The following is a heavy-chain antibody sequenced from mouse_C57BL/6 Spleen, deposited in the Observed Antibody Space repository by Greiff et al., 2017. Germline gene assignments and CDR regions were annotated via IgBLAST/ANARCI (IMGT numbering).Heavy chain of an antibody. V-gene: IGHV1-50*01. CDR3: ARRLLRSYAMDY. J-gene: IGHJ4*01. CDR1: GYTFTSYW. CDR2: IDPSDSYT. Sequence: VQLQQPGAELVKPGASVKLSCKASGYTFTSYWMQWVKQRPGQGLEWIGEIDPSDSYTNYNQKFKGKATLTVDTSSSTAYMQLSSLTSEDSAVYYCARRLLRSYAMDYWGQGTSVTVSS. D-gene: IGHD1-1*01.